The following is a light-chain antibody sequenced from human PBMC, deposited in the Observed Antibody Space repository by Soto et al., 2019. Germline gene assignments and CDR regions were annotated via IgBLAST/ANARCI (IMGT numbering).Light chain of an antibody. V-gene: IGKV1-39*01. Sequence: DIQMTQSPSSLSASVGDRVTITCRASQSISSYLNWYQQKPGKAPKLLIYAASSLQSVVPSRFSGRGSGTDFTLTISSLQPEDFATYYCQQSYSTPVTFGQGTKVEIK. J-gene: IGKJ1*01. CDR1: QSISSY. CDR2: AAS. CDR3: QQSYSTPVT.